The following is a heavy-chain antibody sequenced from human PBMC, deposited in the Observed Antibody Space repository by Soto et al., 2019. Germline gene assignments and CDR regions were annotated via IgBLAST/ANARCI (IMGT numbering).Heavy chain of an antibody. D-gene: IGHD2-15*01. CDR3: ARGGGNFGS. Sequence: AGGSLRLSCAASGFTFSSYSMSWVRQPPGKGLEWVANIKKDESEKYYVDSVKGRFTISRDNAKNSLYLQMNSLRVEDTAVYYCARGGGNFGSWGQGTLVTVSS. CDR2: IKKDESEK. V-gene: IGHV3-7*03. J-gene: IGHJ4*02. CDR1: GFTFSSYS.